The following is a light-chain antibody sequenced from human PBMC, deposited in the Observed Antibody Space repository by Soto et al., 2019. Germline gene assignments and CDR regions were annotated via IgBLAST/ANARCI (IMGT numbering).Light chain of an antibody. CDR3: MQALQTPRT. CDR1: QSLLHSTGYNY. V-gene: IGKV2-28*01. CDR2: LGS. J-gene: IGKJ4*01. Sequence: IVMTQSPLSLPVTPGEPASISCRSSQSLLHSTGYNYLDWYLQKPEQSPQLLIYLGSNRASGVPDRFSGSGSGTDFTLKISRVEAEDVGVYYCMQALQTPRTFGGGTKVEIK.